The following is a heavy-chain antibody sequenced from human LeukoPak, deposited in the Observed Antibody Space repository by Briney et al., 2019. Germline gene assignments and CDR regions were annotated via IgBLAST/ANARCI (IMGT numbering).Heavy chain of an antibody. CDR3: ATIDN. J-gene: IGHJ4*02. V-gene: IGHV3-11*04. CDR2: ISSSGRTI. Sequence: PGXSLRLSCAASGFTFSDYYMSWVRQAPGKGVEWVAYISSSGRTIDYADYVKGRFTISRANAKNSLYLQMNSLRAEDTAVYYCATIDNWGQGTLVTVSS. CDR1: GFTFSDYY.